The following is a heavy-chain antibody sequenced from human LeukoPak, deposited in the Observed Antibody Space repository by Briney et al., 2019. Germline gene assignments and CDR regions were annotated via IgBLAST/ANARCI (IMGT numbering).Heavy chain of an antibody. CDR2: VSGSGDNT. Sequence: GGSLRLSCAASGFIFSSYAMTCVRQAPGKGPEWVSVVSGSGDNTYYADSVKGRFTISRDNSKNTLYLQMNSLRAEDTVVYYCAKDLRTYCSGGSCYLNWFDPWGQGTLVTVSS. J-gene: IGHJ5*02. CDR3: AKDLRTYCSGGSCYLNWFDP. D-gene: IGHD2-15*01. V-gene: IGHV3-23*01. CDR1: GFIFSSYA.